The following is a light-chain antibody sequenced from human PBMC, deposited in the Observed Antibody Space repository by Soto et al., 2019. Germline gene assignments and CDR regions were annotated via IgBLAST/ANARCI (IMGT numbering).Light chain of an antibody. CDR1: SSDVGGYNY. CDR2: DVT. CDR3: CSFAGGNSFA. Sequence: QSVLTQPRSVSGSPGQSVTISCTGTSSDVGGYNYVSWYQQHPGKAPKLMIYDVTKRPSGVPDRFSGSKSGTTASLTISGLQAEDEADYYCCSFAGGNSFAFGTGTKVTVL. J-gene: IGLJ1*01. V-gene: IGLV2-11*01.